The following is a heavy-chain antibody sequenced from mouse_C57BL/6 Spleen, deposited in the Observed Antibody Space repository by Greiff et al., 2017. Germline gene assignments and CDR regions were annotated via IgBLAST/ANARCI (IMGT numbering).Heavy chain of an antibody. D-gene: IGHD1-1*01. V-gene: IGHV3-1*02. CDR2: IHYSGST. Sequence: DVKLQESGPDLVKPSQSLSLTCTVTGYSITSGYSWHWIRQFPGNKLEWMGYIHYSGSTNYNPSLKSRISITRDTSKNQSFLQLNSVPTEDTATYYCADTTGGWYFDVWGAGTTVTVSS. CDR3: ADTTGGWYFDV. CDR1: GYSITSGYS. J-gene: IGHJ1*01.